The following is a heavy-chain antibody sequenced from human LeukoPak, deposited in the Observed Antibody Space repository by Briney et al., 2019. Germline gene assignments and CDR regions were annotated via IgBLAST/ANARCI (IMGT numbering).Heavy chain of an antibody. J-gene: IGHJ6*03. CDR1: GYTFIGYY. Sequence: GASVEVSCKASGYTFIGYYMHWVRQAPGQGLEWMGWINPNSGGTNYAQKFQGRVTMTRDTSISTAYMELSRLRSEDTAVYYCARGPPVAGTGDYYYYMDVWGKGTTVTISS. CDR2: INPNSGGT. V-gene: IGHV1-2*02. D-gene: IGHD6-19*01. CDR3: ARGPPVAGTGDYYYYMDV.